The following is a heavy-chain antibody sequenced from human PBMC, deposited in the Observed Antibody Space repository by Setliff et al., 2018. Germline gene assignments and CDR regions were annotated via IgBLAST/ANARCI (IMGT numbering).Heavy chain of an antibody. CDR3: ARDHVYGSQYYYYYYGMDV. D-gene: IGHD3-10*01. V-gene: IGHV3-74*01. Sequence: GGSLRLSCAASGFTFSSYWMHWVRQAPGKGLVWVSRVNSDGSSTTYADSVKGRFTMSRDNANNALYLQMNSLRAEDTAVYYCARDHVYGSQYYYYYYGMDVWGQGTTVTVSS. J-gene: IGHJ6*02. CDR1: GFTFSSYW. CDR2: VNSDGSST.